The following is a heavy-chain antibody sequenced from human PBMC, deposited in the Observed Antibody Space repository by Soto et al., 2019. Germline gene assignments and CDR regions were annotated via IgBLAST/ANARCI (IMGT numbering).Heavy chain of an antibody. V-gene: IGHV1-18*01. CDR1: GYTLSNYG. Sequence: QAQLVQSGAEMKKPGASVKVSCKASGYTLSNYGISWVRQAPGQGLEWMGWSSTYNGNTKYAKKFQGIVTMTTDTSTSTAYMELRSLRSDDTAVYYCVRDHHDFSSDYHYYHMDVWGKGTTVTVSS. J-gene: IGHJ6*03. D-gene: IGHD3-3*01. CDR3: VRDHHDFSSDYHYYHMDV. CDR2: SSTYNGNT.